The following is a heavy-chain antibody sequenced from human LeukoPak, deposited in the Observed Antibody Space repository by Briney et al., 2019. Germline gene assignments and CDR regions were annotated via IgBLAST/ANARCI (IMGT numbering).Heavy chain of an antibody. CDR2: ISAYNGNT. Sequence: ASVKVSCTDSGGTFSSYSINWVRQAPRQGLEWMGWISAYNGNTNYAQKLQGRVTMTTDTSTSTAYMELRSLRSDDTAVYYCARGWKLRGNWFDPWGQGTLVTVSS. J-gene: IGHJ5*02. CDR3: ARGWKLRGNWFDP. D-gene: IGHD1-26*01. V-gene: IGHV1-18*01. CDR1: GGTFSSYS.